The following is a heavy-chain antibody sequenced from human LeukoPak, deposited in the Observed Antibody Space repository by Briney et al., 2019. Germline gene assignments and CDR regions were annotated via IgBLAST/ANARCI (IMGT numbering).Heavy chain of an antibody. D-gene: IGHD1-26*01. Sequence: ASVKVSCKASGYTFTGYYMHWVRQAPGQGLEWMGRINPNSGGTNYAKKFQGRVTMTRDTSISTAYMELSRLRSDDTAVYYCATHVVGATTGLDYWGQGTLVTVSS. CDR2: INPNSGGT. CDR1: GYTFTGYY. V-gene: IGHV1-2*06. CDR3: ATHVVGATTGLDY. J-gene: IGHJ4*02.